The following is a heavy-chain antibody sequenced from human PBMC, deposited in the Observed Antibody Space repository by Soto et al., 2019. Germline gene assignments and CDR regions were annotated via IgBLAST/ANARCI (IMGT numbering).Heavy chain of an antibody. CDR3: ARGLGYCSGGSCYTLTDAFDI. V-gene: IGHV1-69*02. D-gene: IGHD2-15*01. CDR1: GGTFSSYT. J-gene: IGHJ3*02. CDR2: IIPILGIA. Sequence: SVKVSCKASGGTFSSYTISWVRQAPGQGLEWMGRIIPILGIANYAQKFQGRVTITADKSTSTAYMELSSLRSEDTAVYYCARGLGYCSGGSCYTLTDAFDIWGQGTMVTVSS.